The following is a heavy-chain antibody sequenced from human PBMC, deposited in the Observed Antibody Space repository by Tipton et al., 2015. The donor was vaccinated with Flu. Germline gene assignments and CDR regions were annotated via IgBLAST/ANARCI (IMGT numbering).Heavy chain of an antibody. CDR1: GGSISSYY. Sequence: TLSLTCTVSGGSISSYYWSWIRQPPGKGLEWIGYIYYSGSTNYNPSLKSRVTMSVDTSKNQFSLKLSSVTAADTAVYYCAREAYSSSSEDDAFDIWGQGTMVTVSS. CDR3: AREAYSSSSEDDAFDI. D-gene: IGHD6-6*01. J-gene: IGHJ3*02. V-gene: IGHV4-59*12. CDR2: IYYSGST.